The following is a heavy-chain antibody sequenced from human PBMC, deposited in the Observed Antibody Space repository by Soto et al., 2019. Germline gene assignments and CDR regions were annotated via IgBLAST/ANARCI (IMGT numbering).Heavy chain of an antibody. J-gene: IGHJ4*02. V-gene: IGHV3-7*01. CDR2: IKEDGSEK. Sequence: EVQLVESGGGLVQPGGSLRLSCAVSGFTFNRHWMSWVRQTPGKGLEWVASIKEDGSEKSYVDFVKGRITIARANTKNALFLQMNSLRVEDSAVYYWVRTGWNPPDHWGQGTLVTVSS. CDR3: VRTGWNPPDH. CDR1: GFTFNRHW. D-gene: IGHD1-1*01.